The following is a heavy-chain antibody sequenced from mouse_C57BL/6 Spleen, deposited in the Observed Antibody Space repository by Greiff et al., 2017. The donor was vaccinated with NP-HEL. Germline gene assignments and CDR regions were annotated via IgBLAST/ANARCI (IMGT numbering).Heavy chain of an antibody. CDR1: GYSFTDYN. D-gene: IGHD2-10*02. V-gene: IGHV1-39*01. J-gene: IGHJ4*01. CDR3: ARGYGNPYYYAMDY. CDR2: INPNYGTT. Sequence: EVQLQQSGPELVKPGASVKISCKASGYSFTDYNMNWVKQSNGKSLEWIGVINPNYGTTSYNQKFKGKAILTVDQSSSTAYMQLNSLTSEDSAVYYCARGYGNPYYYAMDYWGQGTSVTVSS.